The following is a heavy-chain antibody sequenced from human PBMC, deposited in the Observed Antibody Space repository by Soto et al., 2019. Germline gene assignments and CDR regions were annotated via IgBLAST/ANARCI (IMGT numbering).Heavy chain of an antibody. CDR3: ARAPTNWNYWAFDY. CDR1: GGSFSGYY. J-gene: IGHJ4*02. CDR2: INHSGSA. V-gene: IGHV4-34*01. D-gene: IGHD1-7*01. Sequence: PSETLSLTCAVYGGSFSGYYWSWIRQPPGKGLEWIGEINHSGSANYNPSLKSRVTISVDTSKNQFSLKLSSVTAADTAVYYCARAPTNWNYWAFDYWGQGTLVTVSS.